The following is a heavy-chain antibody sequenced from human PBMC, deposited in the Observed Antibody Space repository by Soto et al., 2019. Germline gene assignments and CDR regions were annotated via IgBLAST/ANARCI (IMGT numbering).Heavy chain of an antibody. CDR1: GFTFSTYA. D-gene: IGHD2-8*01. V-gene: IGHV3-23*01. Sequence: EVQLLESGGGLVQPGGSLRLSCAASGFTFSTYAMSWVRQAPGKGLEWVSTITTSGGNTYYADSVQGRFTISRDNSKNTLYWQMNSLRAEDTAVYYCAGRYGTNGVCYPTYSYYIDVW. CDR2: ITTSGGNT. J-gene: IGHJ6*03. CDR3: AGRYGTNGVCYPTYSYYIDV.